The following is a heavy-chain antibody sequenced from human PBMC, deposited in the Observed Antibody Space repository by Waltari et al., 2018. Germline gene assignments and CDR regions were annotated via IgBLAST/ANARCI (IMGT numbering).Heavy chain of an antibody. Sequence: EGQLVESGGGWVQPGGSLRLSWAASEFILGSYRMSWVRQAPGKGLEWVSYISSSSTTIYYADSVKGRFTISRDNAKNSLYLQMNSLRDEDTAVYYCARENYYGSGTYPMDVWGKGTTVTVSS. CDR1: EFILGSYR. CDR3: ARENYYGSGTYPMDV. J-gene: IGHJ6*04. D-gene: IGHD3-10*01. V-gene: IGHV3-48*02. CDR2: ISSSSTTI.